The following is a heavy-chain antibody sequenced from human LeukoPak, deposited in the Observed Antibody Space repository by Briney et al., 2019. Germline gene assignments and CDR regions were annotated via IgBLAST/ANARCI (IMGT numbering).Heavy chain of an antibody. V-gene: IGHV3-7*04. CDR1: GFSLSSYW. CDR3: AKDYYGSGSSSCGMDV. CDR2: IEQNGNEK. D-gene: IGHD3-10*01. J-gene: IGHJ6*02. Sequence: GGSLRLSCAASGFSLSSYWMSWVRQAPGKGPEWVANIEQNGNEKYHVDSVKGRFTISRDNAKNTLYLQMNSLESEDTAVYYCAKDYYGSGSSSCGMDVWGQGTTVTVSS.